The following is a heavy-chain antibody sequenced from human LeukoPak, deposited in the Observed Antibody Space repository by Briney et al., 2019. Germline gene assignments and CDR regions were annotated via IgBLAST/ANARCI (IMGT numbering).Heavy chain of an antibody. J-gene: IGHJ4*02. CDR3: ARDSGYQLLPGDPIFDY. CDR1: AFSFTSYY. D-gene: IGHD2-2*01. CDR2: INPSGDST. V-gene: IGHV1-46*01. Sequence: GASVKVSCKASAFSFTSYYMHWVRQAPGQGPEWMGIINPSGDSTNYAQKFQGRVTITRDTSTSTVYMELSSLRSEDTAVYYCARDSGYQLLPGDPIFDYWGQGTLVTVSS.